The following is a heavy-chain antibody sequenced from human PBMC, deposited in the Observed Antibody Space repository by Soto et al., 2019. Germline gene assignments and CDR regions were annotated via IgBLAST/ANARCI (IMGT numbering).Heavy chain of an antibody. CDR3: ARFALAPGAHYGYYYYYMNV. J-gene: IGHJ6*03. D-gene: IGHD4-17*01. V-gene: IGHV1-18*01. CDR2: ISAYNGNT. CDR1: GYTFTSYG. Sequence: ASVKVSCKASGYTFTSYGISWVRQAPGQGLEWMGWISAYNGNTNYAQKLQGRVTMTTDTSTSTAYMELRSLRSDDTAVYYCARFALAPGAHYGYYYYYMNVWGKGTTVTVSS.